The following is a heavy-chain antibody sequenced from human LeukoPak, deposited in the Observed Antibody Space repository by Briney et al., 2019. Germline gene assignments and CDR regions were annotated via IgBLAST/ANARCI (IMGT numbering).Heavy chain of an antibody. CDR2: IDPSDSYT. V-gene: IGHV5-10-1*01. CDR3: ARRGSGWSYDY. J-gene: IGHJ4*02. D-gene: IGHD6-19*01. CDR1: GYSFTSYW. Sequence: GESLKISCKTSGYSFTSYWITWVRQMPGKGLEWMGRIDPSDSYTDYSPPFQGHVTISAVKSISTAYLQWSSLKASDNAIYYCARRGSGWSYDYWGQGILVTVSS.